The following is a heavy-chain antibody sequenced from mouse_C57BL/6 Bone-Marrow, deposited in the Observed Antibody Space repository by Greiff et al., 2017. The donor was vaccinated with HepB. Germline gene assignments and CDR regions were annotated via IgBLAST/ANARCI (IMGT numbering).Heavy chain of an antibody. CDR1: GYTFTSYD. D-gene: IGHD2-1*01. CDR2: IYPRDGST. CDR3: TCNGNLFAY. J-gene: IGHJ3*01. V-gene: IGHV1-85*01. Sequence: QVHVKQSGPELVKPGASVKLSCKASGYTFTSYDINWVKQRPGQGLEWIGWIYPRDGSTKYNEKFKGKATLTVDTSSSTAYMELHSLTSEDTAVYYCTCNGNLFAYWGQGTLVTVSA.